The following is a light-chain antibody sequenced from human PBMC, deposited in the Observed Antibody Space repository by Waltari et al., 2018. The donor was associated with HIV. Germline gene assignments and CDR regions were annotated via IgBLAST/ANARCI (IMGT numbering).Light chain of an antibody. Sequence: DLVMIQSPDSLTVSLGERATIHCQSSQSILYSANNKNYLTWYQQKPGQPPKLLIYWASTRESGVPDRFSGSGSGTDFTLTISSLQAEDVAVYYCQQYYSTPWTFGQGTKVEIK. CDR1: QSILYSANNKNY. CDR2: WAS. CDR3: QQYYSTPWT. J-gene: IGKJ1*01. V-gene: IGKV4-1*01.